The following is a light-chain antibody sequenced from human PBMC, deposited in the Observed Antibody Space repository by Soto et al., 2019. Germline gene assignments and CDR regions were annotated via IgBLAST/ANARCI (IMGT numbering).Light chain of an antibody. CDR2: DVS. J-gene: IGLJ2*01. CDR3: SSYTSSSILV. CDR1: SSDVGGYDY. V-gene: IGLV2-14*01. Sequence: QSALTQPASVSGSPGQSITISCSGTSSDVGGYDYVSWYQQHPGKAHKLIIYDVSNRPSGVSNRFAGSKSGNMASLTISGLQAEDEAASYCSSYTSSSILVFRGGTKVPAL.